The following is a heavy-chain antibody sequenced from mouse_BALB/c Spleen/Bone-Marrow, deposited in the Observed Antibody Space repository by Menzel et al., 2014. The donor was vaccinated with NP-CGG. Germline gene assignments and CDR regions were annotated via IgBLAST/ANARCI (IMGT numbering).Heavy chain of an antibody. CDR2: IYPGSGST. CDR1: GYTFTSYW. V-gene: IGHV1S22*01. J-gene: IGHJ4*01. CDR3: TRWDYGYMDY. Sequence: LQQPGSELVRPGASVKLSCKASGYTFTSYWMHWVKQRHGQGLEWIGNIYPGSGSTNYDEKFKSKGTLTVDTSSSTAYMHLGSLTSEDSTVYYCTRWDYGYMDYWGQGTSVTVSS. D-gene: IGHD1-2*01.